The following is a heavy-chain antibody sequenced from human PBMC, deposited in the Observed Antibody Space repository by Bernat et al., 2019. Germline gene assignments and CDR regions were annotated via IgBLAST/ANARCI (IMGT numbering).Heavy chain of an antibody. Sequence: QVQLVESGGGVVQPGGSLRLSCAASGFTFSSYGMHWVRQAPGKGLEWVAFIRYDGSNKYYADSVKGRFTISRDNSENTLYLQMNSLRAEDTAVYYCAKDAEPNYYFDYWGQGTLVTVSS. D-gene: IGHD1-1*01. CDR2: IRYDGSNK. CDR3: AKDAEPNYYFDY. CDR1: GFTFSSYG. V-gene: IGHV3-30*02. J-gene: IGHJ4*02.